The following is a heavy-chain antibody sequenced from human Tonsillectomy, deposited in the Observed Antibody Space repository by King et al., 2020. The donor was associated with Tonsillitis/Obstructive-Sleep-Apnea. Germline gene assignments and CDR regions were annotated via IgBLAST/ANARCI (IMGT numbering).Heavy chain of an antibody. CDR1: GGSFSGYY. CDR2: IEHSGST. J-gene: IGHJ3*02. Sequence: VQLQQWGAGLLKPSETLSLTCGVYGGSFSGYYWSWIRQPPGKGLEWIGEIEHSGSTNYNPSLKSRVTISVDTSKNLFSLKLSYVTAAYTAVYYCARASDAFDIWGQGTMVTVSS. CDR3: ARASDAFDI. D-gene: IGHD6-6*01. V-gene: IGHV4-34*01.